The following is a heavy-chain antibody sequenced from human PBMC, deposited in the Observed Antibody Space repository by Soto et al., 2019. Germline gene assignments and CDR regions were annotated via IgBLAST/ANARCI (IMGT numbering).Heavy chain of an antibody. V-gene: IGHV4-61*01. J-gene: IGHJ4*02. Sequence: QVQLQESGPGLVKPSETLSLTCTVSGGSVSSGSYSWSWIRQPPGKGLEWIGYIYYSGSTNYNPSPKRWVTRSVNTSKDPFSLKLSSVTAADTAGDYCARGGTVWKDERFFDYWGQGTLVTVSS. CDR3: ARGGTVWKDERFFDY. CDR2: IYYSGST. D-gene: IGHD1-1*01. CDR1: GGSVSSGSYS.